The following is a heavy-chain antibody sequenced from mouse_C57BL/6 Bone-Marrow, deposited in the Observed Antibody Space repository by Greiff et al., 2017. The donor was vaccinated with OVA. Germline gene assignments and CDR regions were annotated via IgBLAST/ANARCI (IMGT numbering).Heavy chain of an antibody. D-gene: IGHD2-4*01. Sequence: QVQLQQPGAELVKPGASVKMSCKATGYTFTSYWITWVKQRPGQGLEWIGDIYPGSGSTNYNEKFKSKATLTVDTSSSTAYMHLSSLTSEDSAVYYCARRGYDYDSFAYWGQGTLVTVSA. CDR3: ARRGYDYDSFAY. CDR2: IYPGSGST. CDR1: GYTFTSYW. J-gene: IGHJ3*01. V-gene: IGHV1-55*01.